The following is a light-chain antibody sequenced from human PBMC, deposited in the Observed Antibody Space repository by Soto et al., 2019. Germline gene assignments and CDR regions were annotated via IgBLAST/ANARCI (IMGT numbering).Light chain of an antibody. CDR3: AAWDGSLNGWV. CDR1: SSSIGSNT. Sequence: QSALTQAPSASGIPGQRVTISCSGSSSSIGSNTVSWYQQVPGTAPKLLIYSNDQRPSGVPDRFSGSKSGTSASLAIGGLQSEDEADYYCAAWDGSLNGWVFGGGTK. V-gene: IGLV1-44*01. J-gene: IGLJ3*02. CDR2: SND.